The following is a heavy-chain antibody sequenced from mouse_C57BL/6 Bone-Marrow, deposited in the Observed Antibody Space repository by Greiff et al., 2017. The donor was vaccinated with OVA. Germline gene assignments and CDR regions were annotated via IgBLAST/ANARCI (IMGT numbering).Heavy chain of an antibody. CDR1: GYAFSSSW. CDR2: IYPGDGDT. Sequence: QVQLKQSGPELVKPGASVKISCKASGYAFSSSWMNWVKQRPGKGLEWIGRIYPGDGDTNYNVKFKGKATLTADKSSSTAYMQLSSLTSEDSAVYFCARGVYYGSYYAMDYWGQGTSVTVSS. J-gene: IGHJ4*01. V-gene: IGHV1-82*01. CDR3: ARGVYYGSYYAMDY. D-gene: IGHD1-1*01.